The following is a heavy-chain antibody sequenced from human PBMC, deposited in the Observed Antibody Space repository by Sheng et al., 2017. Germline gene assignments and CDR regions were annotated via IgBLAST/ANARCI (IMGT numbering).Heavy chain of an antibody. CDR3: AKDVGYNWFDP. CDR2: ISGNGGST. Sequence: EVQLVESGGGLVQPGGSLRLSCAASGFTFNNYAMSWVRQAPGKGLEWVSVISGNGGSTYYADSVKGRFTISRENSRNMLYLQMNSLRVEDTAVYYCAKDVGYNWFDPWGQGTLVTVSS. D-gene: IGHD6-25*01. V-gene: IGHV3-23*04. J-gene: IGHJ5*02. CDR1: GFTFNNYA.